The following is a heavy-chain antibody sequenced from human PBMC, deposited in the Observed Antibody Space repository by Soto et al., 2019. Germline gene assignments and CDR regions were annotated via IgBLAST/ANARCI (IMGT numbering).Heavy chain of an antibody. Sequence: LSLTCTVSGGSISSGDYYWSWIRQPPGKGLEWIGYIYYSGSTYYNPSLKSRVTISVDTSKNQFSLKLSSVTAADTAVYYCARDHVAAAGNWFDPWGQGTLVTVSS. CDR2: IYYSGST. V-gene: IGHV4-30-4*01. CDR3: ARDHVAAAGNWFDP. J-gene: IGHJ5*02. CDR1: GGSISSGDYY. D-gene: IGHD6-13*01.